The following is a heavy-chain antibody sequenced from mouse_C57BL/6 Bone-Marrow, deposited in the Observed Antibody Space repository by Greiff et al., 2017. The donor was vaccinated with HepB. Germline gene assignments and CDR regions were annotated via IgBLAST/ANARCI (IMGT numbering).Heavy chain of an antibody. CDR1: GFTFSSYA. Sequence: EVKLVESGEGLVKPGGSLKLSCAASGFTFSSYAMSWVRQTPEKRLEWVAYISSGGDYIYYADTVKGRFTISRDNARNTLYLQMSSLKSEDTAMYYCTRGGYDYDYAMDYWGQGTSVTVSS. CDR2: ISSGGDYI. D-gene: IGHD2-4*01. CDR3: TRGGYDYDYAMDY. V-gene: IGHV5-9-1*02. J-gene: IGHJ4*01.